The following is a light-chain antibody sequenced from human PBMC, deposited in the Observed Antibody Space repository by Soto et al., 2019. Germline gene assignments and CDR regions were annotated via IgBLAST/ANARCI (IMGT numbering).Light chain of an antibody. CDR3: QQRSNWPPVIS. Sequence: EIVLTQSPATLSLSPGERATLSCRASQSVSNSLAWYQQKPGQAPRLLIYDASNRATGSPGRFSGSGSGTDFTLTISSLEPEDFAVYYCQQRSNWPPVISFGGGTKVEIK. CDR1: QSVSNS. CDR2: DAS. J-gene: IGKJ4*01. V-gene: IGKV3-11*01.